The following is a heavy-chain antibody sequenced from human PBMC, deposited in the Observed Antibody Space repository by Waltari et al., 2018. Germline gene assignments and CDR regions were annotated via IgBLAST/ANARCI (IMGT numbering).Heavy chain of an antibody. CDR1: GFPFSSYA. D-gene: IGHD3-3*01. CDR3: GRDFFGSVDY. Sequence: QVQLVESGGGVVQPGRSLRLPGAASGFPFSSYAMHWVRQAPGKGLESVSLMWFDGTSKYYADSVKGRFTASRDNSKNTLYLQMDSLRAEDTAVYYCGRDFFGSVDYWGQGTLVTVSS. V-gene: IGHV3-33*01. J-gene: IGHJ4*02. CDR2: MWFDGTSK.